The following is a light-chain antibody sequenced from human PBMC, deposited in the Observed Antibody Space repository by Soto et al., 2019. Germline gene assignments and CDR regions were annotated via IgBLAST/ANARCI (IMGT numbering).Light chain of an antibody. J-gene: IGKJ5*01. V-gene: IGKV3-15*01. CDR3: QQYNIWRSIT. CDR2: RAS. CDR1: QSLSGN. Sequence: EIVMTQSPATLASSPCETVTLSCRASQSLSGNLAWYQQNPGQAPRLLIFRASTRATGVPARFSGRGYGTDFTLTISSLQSEDFAVYYCQQYNIWRSITFGQGTRLEIK.